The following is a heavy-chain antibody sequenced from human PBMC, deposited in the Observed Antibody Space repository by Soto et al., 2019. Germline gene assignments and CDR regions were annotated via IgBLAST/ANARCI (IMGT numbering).Heavy chain of an antibody. V-gene: IGHV1-2*06. CDR3: ARDGNFVLRGYSFAFDV. J-gene: IGHJ4*02. D-gene: IGHD5-18*01. Sequence: QVQLVQSGAEVKNPGASVRVSCKASGYRFTAYYIHWVRQAPGQGLEWMGRMNLDTGGTMYAQKVQGRVTLTRGTSLNTASMEVSSLKSDDTAVYYCARDGNFVLRGYSFAFDVWGQGTLVSVSS. CDR1: GYRFTAYY. CDR2: MNLDTGGT.